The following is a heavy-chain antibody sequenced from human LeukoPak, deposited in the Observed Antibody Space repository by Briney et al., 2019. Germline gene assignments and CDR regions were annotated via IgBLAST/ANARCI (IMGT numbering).Heavy chain of an antibody. Sequence: VASVKVSCKASGYTFTGYYMHWVRQAPGQGLEWMGWINPNSGGTNYAQKFQGSVAMTRDTSISTAYMELSRLRSDDTAVYYCARTRSWNQFDYWGQGTLVTVSS. CDR1: GYTFTGYY. D-gene: IGHD6-13*01. CDR2: INPNSGGT. J-gene: IGHJ4*02. CDR3: ARTRSWNQFDY. V-gene: IGHV1-2*02.